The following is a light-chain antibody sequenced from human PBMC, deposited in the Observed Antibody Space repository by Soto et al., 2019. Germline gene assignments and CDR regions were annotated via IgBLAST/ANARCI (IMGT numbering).Light chain of an antibody. CDR2: DVS. V-gene: IGLV2-14*03. J-gene: IGLJ1*01. CDR3: SSYTSSSTV. Sequence: QSVRTQPASVSWSPGQAITISCTGTNSDVGGYNYVSWYQQHPGKAPKLMIYDVSNRPSGVSNRFSGSKSGNTASLTISGLQAEDEADYYCSSYTSSSTVFGTGTKVTVL. CDR1: NSDVGGYNY.